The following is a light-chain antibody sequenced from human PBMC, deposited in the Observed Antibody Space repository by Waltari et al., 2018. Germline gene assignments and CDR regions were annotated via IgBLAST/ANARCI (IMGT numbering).Light chain of an antibody. CDR1: QSVSNNY. Sequence: EMVLTQSPGSLSLFPGARATLSCRFSQSVSNNYLAWYQQKPGEAPRLLIYGASSRATGIPDRFSGSGSGTDFTLTISRLEPEDFAVYYCQPYDDSPPWTFGQGTKVEIK. J-gene: IGKJ1*01. V-gene: IGKV3-20*01. CDR2: GAS. CDR3: QPYDDSPPWT.